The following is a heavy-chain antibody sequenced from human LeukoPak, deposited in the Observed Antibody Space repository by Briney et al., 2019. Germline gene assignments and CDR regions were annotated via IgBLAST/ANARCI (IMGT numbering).Heavy chain of an antibody. D-gene: IGHD2-15*01. CDR3: AKALISSTYYFDV. J-gene: IGHJ2*01. V-gene: IGHV3-23*01. Sequence: PGGSLRVSCAASGCTFSSYAMNWVGQAPGKGLEWVSAISNSGVNTYYADSVRGRFTISRDNSKNTLYLQMNSLRAEDTAIYYCAKALISSTYYFDVWGRGTLVTVSS. CDR1: GCTFSSYA. CDR2: ISNSGVNT.